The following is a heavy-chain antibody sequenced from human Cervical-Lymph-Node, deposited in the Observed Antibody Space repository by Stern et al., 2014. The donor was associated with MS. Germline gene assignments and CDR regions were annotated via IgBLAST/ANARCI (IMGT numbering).Heavy chain of an antibody. CDR1: GFTFTTYD. V-gene: IGHV3-13*01. CDR2: IDSSGGT. CDR3: ARGVAHGELDY. Sequence: EDQLVESGGGLVQPGGSLRLSWAVSGFTFTTYDMHWVRQTSGKGLEWVSTIDSSGGTFYPASVKGRFTISRDNAKNSFYLQMNSLRAGDTAVYYCARGVAHGELDYWGPGTLVTVSS. J-gene: IGHJ4*02. D-gene: IGHD4-17*01.